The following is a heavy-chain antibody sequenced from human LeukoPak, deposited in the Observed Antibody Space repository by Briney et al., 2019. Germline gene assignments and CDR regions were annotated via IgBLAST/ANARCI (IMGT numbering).Heavy chain of an antibody. CDR1: GGSFSGYY. CDR2: INHSGST. CDR3: ARHRRQSSGWYYFDY. Sequence: SETLSLTCAVYGGSFSGYYWSWIRQTPGKGLEWIGEINHSGSTNYNPSLKSRVTISVDTSKNQFSLKLSSVTAADTAVYYCARHRRQSSGWYYFDYWGQGTLVTVSS. V-gene: IGHV4-34*01. D-gene: IGHD6-19*01. J-gene: IGHJ4*02.